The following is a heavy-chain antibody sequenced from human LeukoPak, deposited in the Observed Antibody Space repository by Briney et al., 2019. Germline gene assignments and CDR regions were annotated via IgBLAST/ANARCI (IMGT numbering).Heavy chain of an antibody. D-gene: IGHD5/OR15-5a*01. V-gene: IGHV3-23*01. J-gene: IGHJ4*02. CDR2: ISGPAGSW. CDR1: GFTFSSYA. Sequence: PGGSLRLSCAASGFTFSSYAMSWVRQAPGKGLEWVSAISGPAGSWDYADSVKGRFTISRDNSKNTLFLQMNSLRAEDTAIYYCATKVGLVSAPLYYFDVWGQGTLVTVSS. CDR3: ATKVGLVSAPLYYFDV.